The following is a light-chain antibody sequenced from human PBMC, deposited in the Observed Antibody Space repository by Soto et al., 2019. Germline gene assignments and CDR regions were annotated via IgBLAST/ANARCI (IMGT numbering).Light chain of an antibody. CDR1: QYVGTR. J-gene: IGKJ1*01. V-gene: IGKV3-11*01. Sequence: EIVLTQSPATLSSSPGETATLSCRASQYVGTRLAWYQHKPGQAPRLLIYYTSNRATGIPARLSGSGSGTDFTLTISSLAPEDFAIYYCHQRQSWPRTFGQGTKVEIK. CDR2: YTS. CDR3: HQRQSWPRT.